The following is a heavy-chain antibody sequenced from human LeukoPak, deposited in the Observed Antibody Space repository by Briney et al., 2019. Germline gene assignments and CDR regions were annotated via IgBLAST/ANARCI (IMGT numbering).Heavy chain of an antibody. Sequence: KPSETLSLTCTVSGGSISSYYWSWIRQPPGKGLEWIGYIYYSGSTNYNPSLKSRVTISVDTSKNQFSLKLSSVTAADTAVYYCARARVAIFGDYYGMDVWGQGTTVTVSS. CDR3: ARARVAIFGDYYGMDV. J-gene: IGHJ6*02. D-gene: IGHD3-3*01. CDR1: GGSISSYY. V-gene: IGHV4-59*01. CDR2: IYYSGST.